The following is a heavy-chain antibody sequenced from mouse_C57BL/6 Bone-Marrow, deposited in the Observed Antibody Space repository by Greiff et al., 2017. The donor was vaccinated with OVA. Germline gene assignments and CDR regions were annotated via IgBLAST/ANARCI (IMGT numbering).Heavy chain of an antibody. D-gene: IGHD2-3*01. Sequence: QVQLKESGAELARPGASVKLSCKASGYTFTSYGISWVKQRTGQGLEWIGEIYPRSGNTYYNEKFKGKATLTVDTSSSTAYMQLSSLTSEDSAVYYCAREDDGYYFYAMDYWGQGTSVTVSS. CDR3: AREDDGYYFYAMDY. CDR1: GYTFTSYG. V-gene: IGHV1-81*01. CDR2: IYPRSGNT. J-gene: IGHJ4*01.